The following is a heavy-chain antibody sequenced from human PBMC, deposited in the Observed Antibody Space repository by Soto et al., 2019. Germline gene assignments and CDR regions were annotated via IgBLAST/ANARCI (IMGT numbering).Heavy chain of an antibody. CDR3: AKARTLYYYGMDV. J-gene: IGHJ6*02. V-gene: IGHV3-23*01. Sequence: GGSLRLSCSASGFSFSRYAMSWVRQAPGKGLEWVSAISGSGGSTYYADSVKGRFTISRENSKNTLYLQMNSLRAEDTAVYYGAKARTLYYYGMDVWGQGTTVTVSS. CDR1: GFSFSRYA. CDR2: ISGSGGST.